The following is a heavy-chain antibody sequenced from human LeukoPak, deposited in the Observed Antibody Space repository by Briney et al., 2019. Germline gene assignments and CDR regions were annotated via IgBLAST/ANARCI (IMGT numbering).Heavy chain of an antibody. D-gene: IGHD6-19*01. J-gene: IGHJ4*02. CDR2: IWEDGSNI. CDR3: ARAGYNSGWYEY. CDR1: GFTFSIYG. V-gene: IGHV3-33*01. Sequence: GGSLRLSCAASGFTFSIYGMHWVRQAPGKGLECVAGIWEDGSNIYYADSVKGRFIISRDNSKNTLYLQMNSLRAEDTAVYYCARAGYNSGWYEYWGQGTLVTISS.